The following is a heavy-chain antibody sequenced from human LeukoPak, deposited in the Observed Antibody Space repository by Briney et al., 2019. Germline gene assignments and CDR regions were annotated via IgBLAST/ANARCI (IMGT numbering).Heavy chain of an antibody. CDR3: AKDPYYYDSSGYPDY. D-gene: IGHD3-22*01. J-gene: IGHJ4*02. V-gene: IGHV3-23*01. Sequence: GGSLRLSCEASGFTFSSYAIRWVRQAPGTGLEWVSSIPGSGGATYYADSVRGRFSISRDSSKNTVYLQMNSLRAEDTAVYYCAKDPYYYDSSGYPDYWGQGTLVTVSS. CDR2: IPGSGGAT. CDR1: GFTFSSYA.